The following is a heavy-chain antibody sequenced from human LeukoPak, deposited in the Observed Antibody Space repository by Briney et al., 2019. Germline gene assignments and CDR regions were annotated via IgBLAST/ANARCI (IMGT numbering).Heavy chain of an antibody. CDR1: GFTFSSYA. Sequence: PGXSLRLSCAASGFTFSSYAMSWVRQAPEKGLEWASAISGSGGSTDYADSVKGRFTISRDNSKNTMYMQINSLRAEDTAVYYCAKERYSSSVWGQGTLVTVSS. CDR2: ISGSGGST. CDR3: AKERYSSSV. V-gene: IGHV3-23*01. J-gene: IGHJ4*02. D-gene: IGHD6-13*01.